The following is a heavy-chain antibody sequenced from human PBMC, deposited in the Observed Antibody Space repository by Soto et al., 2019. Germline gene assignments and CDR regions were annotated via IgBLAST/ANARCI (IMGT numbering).Heavy chain of an antibody. D-gene: IGHD3-3*01. CDR1: GGSFSGYY. Sequence: PSETLSLTCAVYGGSFSGYYWSWIRQPPGKGLEWIGEINHSGSTNYNPSLKSRVTISVDTSKNQFSLKLSSVTAADTAVYYCARFPAGERFLEWFPDWLDPWGQGTLVTVSS. V-gene: IGHV4-34*01. CDR3: ARFPAGERFLEWFPDWLDP. CDR2: INHSGST. J-gene: IGHJ5*02.